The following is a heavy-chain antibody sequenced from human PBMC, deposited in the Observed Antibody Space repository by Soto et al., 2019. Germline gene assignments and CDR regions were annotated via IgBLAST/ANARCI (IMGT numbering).Heavy chain of an antibody. CDR1: GFTFSGSA. V-gene: IGHV3-73*02. D-gene: IGHD6-19*01. CDR3: TRLIAVAGTADY. CDR2: IRSKANSYAT. J-gene: IGHJ4*02. Sequence: EVQLVESGGGLVQPGGSLKLSCAASGFTFSGSAMHWVRQASGKGLEWVGRIRSKANSYATAYAASVKGRFTISRDDSKNTAYLQMNSLKTEDTAVYYCTRLIAVAGTADYWGQGTLVTVSS.